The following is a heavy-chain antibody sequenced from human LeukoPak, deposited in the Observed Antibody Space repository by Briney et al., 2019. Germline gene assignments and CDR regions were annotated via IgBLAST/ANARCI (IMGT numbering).Heavy chain of an antibody. D-gene: IGHD6-13*01. CDR3: ARRASWYIFDS. CDR1: GFTFGDYA. V-gene: IGHV3-9*01. J-gene: IGHJ4*02. CDR2: ISWSSGDI. Sequence: PGGSLRLSCAASGFTFGDYAMHWVRQAPGKGLEWISGISWSSGDIIYADSVKGRFTISRDNAKNSLYLQMNSLRPEDTALYYCARRASWYIFDSWGQGTLVTVSP.